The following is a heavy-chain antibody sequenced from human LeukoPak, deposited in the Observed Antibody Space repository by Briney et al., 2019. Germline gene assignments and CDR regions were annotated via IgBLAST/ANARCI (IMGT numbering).Heavy chain of an antibody. V-gene: IGHV4-39*02. D-gene: IGHD3-10*01. CDR2: IYYSGST. CDR3: AREHPYYGSGSYSPLMDV. Sequence: SETLSLTCTVSGGSISSSSYYWGWTRQPPGKGLEWIGCIYYSGSTYYNPSLKSRVTISVDTSKNQFSLKLSSVTAADTAVYYCAREHPYYGSGSYSPLMDVWGQGTTVTVSS. CDR1: GGSISSSSYY. J-gene: IGHJ6*02.